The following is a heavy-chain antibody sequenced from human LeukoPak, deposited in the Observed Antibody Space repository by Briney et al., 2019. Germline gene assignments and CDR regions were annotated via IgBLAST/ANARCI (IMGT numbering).Heavy chain of an antibody. CDR3: ARARYDFWSGYQY. Sequence: GGSLRLSCAASGFIFTNYAMQWVRQAPGKGLEYVAAVSSNGGSKYYTKSVKGRFTISRDDSKKTVSLQMGGLRPEDMGVYYCARARYDFWSGYQYWGKGALVTVSS. D-gene: IGHD3/OR15-3a*01. CDR1: GFIFTNYA. V-gene: IGHV3-64*01. J-gene: IGHJ4*02. CDR2: VSSNGGSK.